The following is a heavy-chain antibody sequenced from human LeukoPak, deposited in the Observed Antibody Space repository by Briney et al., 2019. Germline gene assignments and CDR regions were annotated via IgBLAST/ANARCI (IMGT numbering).Heavy chain of an antibody. J-gene: IGHJ3*02. CDR1: GGSISSSNW. CDR3: ARDPGLGIDAFDI. Sequence: SETLSLTCAVSGGSISSSNWWSWVRQPPGKGLEWIGEVYHSGSTNYNPSLKSRVTISVDTSNNQFSLKLSSVTAADTAVYYCARDPGLGIDAFDIWGQGTMVTVSS. V-gene: IGHV4-4*02. D-gene: IGHD7-27*01. CDR2: VYHSGST.